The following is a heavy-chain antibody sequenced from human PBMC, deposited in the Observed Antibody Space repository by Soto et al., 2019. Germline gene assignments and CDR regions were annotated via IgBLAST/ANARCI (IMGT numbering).Heavy chain of an antibody. V-gene: IGHV3-33*01. J-gene: IGHJ4*02. CDR3: ARDRDLYYFDY. CDR2: IWYDGSNK. Sequence: QVQLVESGGGVVQPGRSLRLSCAASGFTFSSYGMHWVRQAPGKGLEWVAVIWYDGSNKYYADSEKGRFTISRDNSKNTLYLKMNSLRAEDTAVYYCARDRDLYYFDYWGQGTLVTVSS. CDR1: GFTFSSYG.